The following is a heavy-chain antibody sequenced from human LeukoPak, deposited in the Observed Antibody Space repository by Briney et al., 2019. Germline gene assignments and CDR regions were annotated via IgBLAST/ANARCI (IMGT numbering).Heavy chain of an antibody. CDR1: GFTFSSYA. D-gene: IGHD1-20*01. CDR3: STLTSRGLSDS. J-gene: IGHJ4*02. V-gene: IGHV3-15*07. Sequence: GGSLRLSCAASGFTFSSYAMNWVRQAPGKGLEWVGRIKSKADGETIDYAAPVKGRFTFSRDDSKNMLYLQMNSLKSEDTAVYYCSTLTSRGLSDSWGQGTLVTVSS. CDR2: IKSKADGETI.